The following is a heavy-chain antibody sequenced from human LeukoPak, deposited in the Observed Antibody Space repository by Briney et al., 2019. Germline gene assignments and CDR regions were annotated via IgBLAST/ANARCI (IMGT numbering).Heavy chain of an antibody. D-gene: IGHD6-25*01. CDR1: GFTFSSYA. J-gene: IGHJ4*02. CDR2: ISGSGVST. V-gene: IGHV3-23*01. Sequence: GGSLRLSCAASGFTFSSYAMSWGRQAPGKGLELVSSISGSGVSTYYADSVKGRVTISSDNSKNTLFLQMNSLRAEDTAVYYCARGQGIAAFDYWGQGTLVTVSS. CDR3: ARGQGIAAFDY.